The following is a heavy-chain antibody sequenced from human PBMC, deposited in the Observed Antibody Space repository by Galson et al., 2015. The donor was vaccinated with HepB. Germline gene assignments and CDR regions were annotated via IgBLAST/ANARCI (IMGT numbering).Heavy chain of an antibody. CDR2: IIPIFGTA. CDR3: ARGESGYSYVPYYYGMDV. J-gene: IGHJ6*02. D-gene: IGHD5-18*01. V-gene: IGHV1-69*13. CDR1: GGTFSSYA. Sequence: SVKVSCKASGGTFSSYAISWARQAPGQGLEWMGGIIPIFGTANYAQKFQGRVTITADESTSTAYMELSSLRSEDTAVYYCARGESGYSYVPYYYGMDVWGQGTTVTVSS.